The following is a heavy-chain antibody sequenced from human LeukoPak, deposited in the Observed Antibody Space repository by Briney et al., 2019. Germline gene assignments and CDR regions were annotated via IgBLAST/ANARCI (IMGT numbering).Heavy chain of an antibody. CDR3: ARGEYSFGLTFDP. CDR1: GGSISSYY. J-gene: IGHJ5*02. D-gene: IGHD3-10*01. V-gene: IGHV4-59*01. CDR2: IYYNRSP. Sequence: PSETLSLTCTVSGGSISSYYWSWIRQPPGKGLEWIGYIYYNRSPNYNPSLNSRVTISMDTSKSQFSLKLRSVIAADTAVYYCARGEYSFGLTFDPWGQGTLVTVSS.